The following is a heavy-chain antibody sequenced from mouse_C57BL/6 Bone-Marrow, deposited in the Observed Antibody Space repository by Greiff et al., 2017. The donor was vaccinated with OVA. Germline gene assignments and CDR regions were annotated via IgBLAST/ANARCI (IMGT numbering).Heavy chain of an antibody. J-gene: IGHJ3*01. D-gene: IGHD3-2*02. CDR1: GYTFTEYT. CDR3: ARHEKGSQEGFAY. Sequence: VKLVVSGAELVKPGASVKLSCKASGYTFTEYTIHWVKQRSGQGLEWIGWFYPGSGSIKYNEKFKDKATLTADKSSRTVYMELSRLTSEDSAVYYCARHEKGSQEGFAYWGKGTLVTVSA. CDR2: FYPGSGSI. V-gene: IGHV1-62-2*01.